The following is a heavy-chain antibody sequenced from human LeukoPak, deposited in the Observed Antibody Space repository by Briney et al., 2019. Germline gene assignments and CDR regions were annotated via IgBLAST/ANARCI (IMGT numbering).Heavy chain of an antibody. CDR3: ATVKRLEYYFDY. V-gene: IGHV3-30-3*01. CDR2: ISYDGSDK. J-gene: IGHJ4*02. Sequence: GGSLRLSCAASGFTLSDYTIHWVRQAPGKGLEWVSFISYDGSDKYYADSVKGRFSISRDNSKNTLYLQMNSLRTEDTAIYYCATVKRLEYYFDYWGQGTLVTVSS. CDR1: GFTLSDYT. D-gene: IGHD1-1*01.